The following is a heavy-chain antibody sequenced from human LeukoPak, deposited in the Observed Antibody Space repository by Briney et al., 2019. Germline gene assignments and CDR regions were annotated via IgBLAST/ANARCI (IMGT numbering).Heavy chain of an antibody. D-gene: IGHD4-17*01. V-gene: IGHV3-30*18. CDR1: GFTLSSYC. Sequence: GGALRLSCAASGFTLSSYCMHLVRQAPGKGLGGVAVISYDGSNKYYADSVKGRFTISRDNSKNTLYLQMNSLRAEDTAVYYCAKAWGDYLGGAFDIWGQGTMVTVSS. CDR3: AKAWGDYLGGAFDI. J-gene: IGHJ3*02. CDR2: ISYDGSNK.